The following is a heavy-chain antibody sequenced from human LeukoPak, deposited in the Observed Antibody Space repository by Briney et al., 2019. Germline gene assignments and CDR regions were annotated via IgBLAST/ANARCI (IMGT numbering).Heavy chain of an antibody. V-gene: IGHV4-34*01. CDR2: INHSGST. J-gene: IGHJ4*02. D-gene: IGHD6-13*01. CDR1: GGSFGGYY. Sequence: SETLSLTCAVYGGSFGGYYWSWIRQPPGKGLEWIGEINHSGSTNYNPSLKSRVTISVDTSKNQFSLKLSSVTAADTAVYYCARQQLVGFSDYWGQGTLVTVSS. CDR3: ARQQLVGFSDY.